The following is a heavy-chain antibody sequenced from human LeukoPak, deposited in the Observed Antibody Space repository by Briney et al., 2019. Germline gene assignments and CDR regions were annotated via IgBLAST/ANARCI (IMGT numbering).Heavy chain of an antibody. CDR1: GFTFSSYA. V-gene: IGHV3-23*01. Sequence: GGSLRLSCAASGFTFSSYAMSWVRQAPGKGLEWVSAISGSGGSTYYADSVKGRFTISRDNSKNTLYLQMNSLRAEDTAVYHCANEQGSKNYYYYYGMDVWGQGTTVTVSS. CDR2: ISGSGGST. D-gene: IGHD2/OR15-2a*01. J-gene: IGHJ6*02. CDR3: ANEQGSKNYYYYYGMDV.